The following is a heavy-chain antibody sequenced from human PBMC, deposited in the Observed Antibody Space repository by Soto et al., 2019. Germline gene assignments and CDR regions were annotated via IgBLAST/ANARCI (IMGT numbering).Heavy chain of an antibody. Sequence: SETLSLTYTVSGGSISSGDDFWTWIRQPPGKGLEWIGYIYYSGSTYYNPSLKSRLTMSVDTSKNQFSLKLSSVTAADTAVYYCARDRAKWKDYYYYGMDVWGQGTTVTVSS. J-gene: IGHJ6*02. CDR1: GGSISSGDDF. CDR2: IYYSGST. CDR3: ARDRAKWKDYYYYGMDV. D-gene: IGHD1-20*01. V-gene: IGHV4-30-4*01.